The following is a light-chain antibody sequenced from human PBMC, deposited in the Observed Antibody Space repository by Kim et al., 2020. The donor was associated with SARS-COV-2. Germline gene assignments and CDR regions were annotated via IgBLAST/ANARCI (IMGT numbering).Light chain of an antibody. CDR3: QVWHSSSDHDV. V-gene: IGLV3-21*04. CDR2: FDS. CDR1: DIGTRS. Sequence: AGRAATISFWGRDIGTRSVNGYRHKPRQAPVLVILFDSDQPSPIPVRFSGSTSSTTATLTLSRGRAGDEDDYYCQVWHSSSDHDVFGAGTKVTVL. J-gene: IGLJ1*01.